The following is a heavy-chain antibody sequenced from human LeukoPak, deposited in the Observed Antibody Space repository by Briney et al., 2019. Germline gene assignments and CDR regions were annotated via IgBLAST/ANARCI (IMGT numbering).Heavy chain of an antibody. CDR2: ISGSGRST. V-gene: IGHV3-23*01. J-gene: IGHJ4*02. CDR1: GLTFSSYA. CDR3: AKARGSGYPHYFDY. D-gene: IGHD3-22*01. Sequence: GGSLRLSCAASGLTFSSYAMSWVRQAPGKGLEWVSGISGSGRSTYYADSVKGRFTISRDNSKNTLYLQMNSLRAEDTAVYYCAKARGSGYPHYFDYWGQGTLVTVSS.